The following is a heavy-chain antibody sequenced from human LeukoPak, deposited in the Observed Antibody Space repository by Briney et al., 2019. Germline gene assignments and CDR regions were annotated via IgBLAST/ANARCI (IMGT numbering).Heavy chain of an antibody. CDR2: ISSSNNYI. D-gene: IGHD2-15*01. Sequence: GGSLRLSCAASGFTFSSYSMNWVRQAPGKGLGWVSSISSSNNYIYYADSVKGRFTISRDNAQNSLYLQMDSLRAEDTAVYYCARDFLVVNAFDIWGQGTMVTVSS. CDR3: ARDFLVVNAFDI. V-gene: IGHV3-21*01. CDR1: GFTFSSYS. J-gene: IGHJ3*02.